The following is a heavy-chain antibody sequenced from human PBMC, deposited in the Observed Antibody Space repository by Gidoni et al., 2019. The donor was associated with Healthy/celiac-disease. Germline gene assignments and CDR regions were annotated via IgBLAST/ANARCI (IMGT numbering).Heavy chain of an antibody. CDR1: GGSISSSSSY. D-gene: IGHD3-10*01. J-gene: IGHJ4*02. Sequence: QLQLQESCPGLVKPSETLSLTCTVSGGSISSSSSYWGWIRQPPGKGLEWIGSIYYSGSTYYNPSLKSRVTISVDTSKNQFSLKLSSVTAADTAVYYCARDKVAVVRGVIITPTDYWGQGTLVTVSS. V-gene: IGHV4-39*07. CDR3: ARDKVAVVRGVIITPTDY. CDR2: IYYSGST.